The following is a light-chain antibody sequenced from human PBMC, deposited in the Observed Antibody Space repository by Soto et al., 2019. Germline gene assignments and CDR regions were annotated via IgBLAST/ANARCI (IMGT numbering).Light chain of an antibody. CDR1: STDFVSYNR. V-gene: IGLV2-18*01. CDR2: EAS. CDR3: SLYTSENTDV. Sequence: QSALTQPPSVSGSPGQSVTISCTGTSTDFVSYNRVSWYQQPPGTAPKLIIYEASNRPSGVPDRFSGSKSGNTASLTISGLQAADEADYYCSLYTSENTDVFGTGPKVTVL. J-gene: IGLJ1*01.